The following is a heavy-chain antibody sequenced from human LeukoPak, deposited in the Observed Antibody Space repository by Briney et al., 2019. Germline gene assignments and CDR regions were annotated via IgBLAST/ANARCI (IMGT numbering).Heavy chain of an antibody. CDR2: MNPNSGNT. CDR1: GYTFTSYD. J-gene: IGHJ4*02. Sequence: GASVKVSCKASGYTFTSYDINWVRQATGQGLEWMGWMNPNSGNTGYAQKFQGRVTMTRNTSISTAYMELSSLRSEDTAVYYCARGITMVRGVFYFGYWGQGTLVTVSS. D-gene: IGHD3-10*01. CDR3: ARGITMVRGVFYFGY. V-gene: IGHV1-8*01.